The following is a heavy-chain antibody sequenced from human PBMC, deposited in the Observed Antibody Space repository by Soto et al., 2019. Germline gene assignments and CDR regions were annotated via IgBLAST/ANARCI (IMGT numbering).Heavy chain of an antibody. CDR3: AKPTTFCSGGSCYYFDY. CDR2: ISGSGGST. CDR1: GFTFSSYA. D-gene: IGHD2-15*01. J-gene: IGHJ4*02. Sequence: GGSLRLSCAASGFTFSSYAMSWVRQAPGKGLEWVSAISGSGGSTYYADSVKGRFTISRDNSKNTLYLQMNSLRAEDTAVYYCAKPTTFCSGGSCYYFDYWGQGTLVTVSS. V-gene: IGHV3-23*01.